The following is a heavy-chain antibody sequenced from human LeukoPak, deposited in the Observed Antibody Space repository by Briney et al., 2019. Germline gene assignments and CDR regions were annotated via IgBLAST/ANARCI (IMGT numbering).Heavy chain of an antibody. Sequence: LETLSLTCTVSGGSISNYYWSWIRQPPGKGLEWIGYISCSGSTNDNPSLKSRVTISVDTSRNQFSLKLSSVTAADTAVYYCVRVGHGVDGGYNWFDPWGQGTLVTVSS. D-gene: IGHD5-12*01. CDR2: ISCSGST. CDR3: VRVGHGVDGGYNWFDP. J-gene: IGHJ5*02. V-gene: IGHV4-59*01. CDR1: GGSISNYY.